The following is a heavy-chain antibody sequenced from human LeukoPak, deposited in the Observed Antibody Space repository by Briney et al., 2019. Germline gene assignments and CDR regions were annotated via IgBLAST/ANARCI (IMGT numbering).Heavy chain of an antibody. D-gene: IGHD6-13*01. V-gene: IGHV3-23*01. J-gene: IGHJ4*02. Sequence: GGSLRLSCAASGFTFSSYAMSWARQAPGKGLEWVSGISGNGGGTYYADSVKGRFTISRDNSKNTLYLQMNSLRAEDTAVYYCAKSFGYSRSWFDYWGQGTLVTVSS. CDR1: GFTFSSYA. CDR3: AKSFGYSRSWFDY. CDR2: ISGNGGGT.